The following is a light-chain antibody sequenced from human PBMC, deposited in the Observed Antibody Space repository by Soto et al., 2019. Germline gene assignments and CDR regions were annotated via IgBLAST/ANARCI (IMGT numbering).Light chain of an antibody. CDR2: SAS. J-gene: IGKJ5*01. V-gene: IGKV3-11*01. CDR1: QSISDT. CDR3: QQRSNWPPIT. Sequence: EIVLTQSPGTLSLSPVERATLSCMASQSISDTLAWYQQKPGQAPRLLIYSASRRATGFPARFSGSGSGTDFTLTISSLEPEDFAVYYCQQRSNWPPITFGQGTRLEIK.